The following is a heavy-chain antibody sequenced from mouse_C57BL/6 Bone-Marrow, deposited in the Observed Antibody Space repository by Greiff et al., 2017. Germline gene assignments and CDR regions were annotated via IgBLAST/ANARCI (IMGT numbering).Heavy chain of an antibody. CDR3: TTQYYYGSRLYYFDY. D-gene: IGHD1-1*01. CDR1: GFNIKDDY. CDR2: IDPENGDT. J-gene: IGHJ2*01. Sequence: VQLQQSGAELVRPGASVKLSCTASGFNIKDDYMHWVKQRPERGLEWIGWIDPENGDTEYASKFQGKATITADTSSNTAYLQLSSLTSEDTAVYYCTTQYYYGSRLYYFDYWGQGTTLTVSS. V-gene: IGHV14-4*01.